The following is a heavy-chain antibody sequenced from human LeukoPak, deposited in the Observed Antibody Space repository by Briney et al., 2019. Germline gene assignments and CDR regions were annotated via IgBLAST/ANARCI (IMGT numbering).Heavy chain of an antibody. D-gene: IGHD2-15*01. CDR2: ISSSGSTI. J-gene: IGHJ6*03. CDR1: GCTFSDYY. CDR3: ARLVSPYYYYMDV. V-gene: IGHV3-11*04. Sequence: GWSLRLSCAASGCTFSDYYMRRIRQAPGKGLEWVSYISSSGSTIYYADSVKGRFTISRDNAKNSLYLQMNSLRAEDTAVYYCARLVSPYYYYMDVWGKGTTVTVSS.